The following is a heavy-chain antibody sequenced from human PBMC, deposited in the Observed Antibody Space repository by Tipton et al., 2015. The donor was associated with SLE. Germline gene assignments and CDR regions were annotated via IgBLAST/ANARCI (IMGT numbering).Heavy chain of an antibody. Sequence: SLRLSCAAAGFTFSSFGMHWVRQAPGKGLKWVAFIRYDGSNEYYADSVKGRFTISRDNSKNTLYMQMNSLRAEDTAVYYCARRINLDYWGQGTLVTVSS. CDR3: ARRINLDY. D-gene: IGHD3-16*01. J-gene: IGHJ4*02. V-gene: IGHV3-30*02. CDR1: GFTFSSFG. CDR2: IRYDGSNE.